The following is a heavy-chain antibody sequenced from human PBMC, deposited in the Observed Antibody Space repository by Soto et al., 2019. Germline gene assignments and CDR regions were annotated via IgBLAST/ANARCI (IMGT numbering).Heavy chain of an antibody. D-gene: IGHD4-17*01. V-gene: IGHV4-31*03. CDR1: GGSISSGGIY. CDR3: ARGIDYPYYFDY. J-gene: IGHJ4*02. Sequence: SETLSLTCTVSGGSISSGGIYWTWIRQHPGEGLEWIGYIYYTGSTNYNPSLKSRLTMSVDTSKNQFSLKLSSVTAADTAVYYCARGIDYPYYFDYWGQGSLVTVSS. CDR2: IYYTGST.